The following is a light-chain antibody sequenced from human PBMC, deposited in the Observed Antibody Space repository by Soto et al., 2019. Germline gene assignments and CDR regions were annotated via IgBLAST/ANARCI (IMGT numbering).Light chain of an antibody. Sequence: DIVMTQSPLSLPVTPGEPASISCRSSQSLLHSNGYNYLDWYLQKPGPSLQLRSCLGSNRSSGFPGRFSGSGSGTDFTLKISRVEAADGGVYYCTQALQRRLTFGGGTKVEIK. J-gene: IGKJ4*01. CDR3: TQALQRRLT. V-gene: IGKV2-28*01. CDR1: QSLLHSNGYNY. CDR2: LGS.